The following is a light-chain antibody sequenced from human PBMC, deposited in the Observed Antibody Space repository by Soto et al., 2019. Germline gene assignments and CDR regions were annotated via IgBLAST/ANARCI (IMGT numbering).Light chain of an antibody. CDR1: SSDVGGYNY. J-gene: IGLJ2*01. CDR2: DVS. CDR3: CSYAGSSWV. Sequence: QSALTQPRSVSGSPGQSVTISCTGTSSDVGGYNYVSWYQQHPGKAPKLMIYDVSKRPPGVPDRFSGTKSGNTASLTISGLQAEDEADYYCCSYAGSSWVFGGGTKLTV. V-gene: IGLV2-11*01.